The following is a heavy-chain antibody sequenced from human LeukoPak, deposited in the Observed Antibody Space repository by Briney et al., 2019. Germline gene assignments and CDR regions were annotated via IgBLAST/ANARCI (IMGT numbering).Heavy chain of an antibody. J-gene: IGHJ4*02. D-gene: IGHD3-10*01. Sequence: QSGGSLRLSCAASGFNFASNWMHWVRQTPGKGLMWVSRINSGGSGTSYADSVEGRFTISRDNAKNTLYLQMNSLRAEDTAVYYCAKEDYGSGRPFGHWGQGTLVTVSS. V-gene: IGHV3-74*01. CDR1: GFNFASNW. CDR2: INSGGSGT. CDR3: AKEDYGSGRPFGH.